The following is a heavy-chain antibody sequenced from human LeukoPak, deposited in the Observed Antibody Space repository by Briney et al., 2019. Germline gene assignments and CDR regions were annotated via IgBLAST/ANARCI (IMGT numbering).Heavy chain of an antibody. CDR1: GFTLSSYG. V-gene: IGHV3-33*01. J-gene: IGHJ4*02. D-gene: IGHD4-23*01. CDR2: IWYDGSNK. CDR3: ARGYGGNSWHFDY. Sequence: PGGSLRLSCAASGFTLSSYGMHWVRQAPGKGLEWVAVIWYDGSNKYYADSLKGRFTISRDNSKNTLYLQMNSLRAEDTAVYYCARGYGGNSWHFDYWGQGTLVTVSS.